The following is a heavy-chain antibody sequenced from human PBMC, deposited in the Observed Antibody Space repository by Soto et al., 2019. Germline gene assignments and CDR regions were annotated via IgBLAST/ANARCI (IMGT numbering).Heavy chain of an antibody. D-gene: IGHD3-3*01. CDR3: ARDRNFDFWSGYPPPQYLDS. Sequence: QVQLVESGGGVVQPGRSLRLSCAASGFTFSGYGMHWVRQAPGKGLEWVAVISYDGSNKYYADSVKGRFTISRDNSKNTLYLQMNSLRSEDTAVFYCARDRNFDFWSGYPPPQYLDSWGQGTLVTVSS. CDR2: ISYDGSNK. J-gene: IGHJ4*02. V-gene: IGHV3-30*03. CDR1: GFTFSGYG.